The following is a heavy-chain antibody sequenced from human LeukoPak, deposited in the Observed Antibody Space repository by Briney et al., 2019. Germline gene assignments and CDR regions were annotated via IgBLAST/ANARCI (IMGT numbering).Heavy chain of an antibody. D-gene: IGHD6-13*01. Sequence: PGGSLRLSCAASGFTFSTYNINWVRQAPGRGLEWVSSISPIISYIYYADSVKGQFPISRDNAKNSLYLQMNSLRAEDTAVYYCARDRYSTSLDAFDIWGQGTMVTVSS. CDR2: ISPIISYI. CDR1: GFTFSTYN. V-gene: IGHV3-21*01. J-gene: IGHJ3*02. CDR3: ARDRYSTSLDAFDI.